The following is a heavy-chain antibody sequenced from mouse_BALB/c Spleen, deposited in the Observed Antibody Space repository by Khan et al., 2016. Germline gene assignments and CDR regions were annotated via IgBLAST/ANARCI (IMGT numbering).Heavy chain of an antibody. CDR2: ISDGGSYT. CDR1: GFTFSDYY. CDR3: ARVLNWYFDV. Sequence: EVELVESGGGLVKPGGSLKLSCAASGFTFSDYYMYWVRQTPEKRMEWVATISDGGSYTYYPDSVKGRFTISRDNAKNNLYLQMSSLKSEDTAMYYCARVLNWYFDVWGARTTVTVSS. V-gene: IGHV5-4*02. J-gene: IGHJ1*01.